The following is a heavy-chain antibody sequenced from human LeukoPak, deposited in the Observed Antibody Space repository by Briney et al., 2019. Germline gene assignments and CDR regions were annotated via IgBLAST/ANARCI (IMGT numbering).Heavy chain of an antibody. D-gene: IGHD2-2*01. CDR3: ARGSAALYYFDF. J-gene: IGHJ4*02. V-gene: IGHV3-33*08. Sequence: GGSLRLSCAASGFTFYNAWMSWVRQAPGKGLEWVALIWYDGSDIYYADSVKGRFIISRDNSKNTLYLQMNTLRAEDTAVYYCARGSAALYYFDFWGQGTLVTVSS. CDR2: IWYDGSDI. CDR1: GFTFYNAW.